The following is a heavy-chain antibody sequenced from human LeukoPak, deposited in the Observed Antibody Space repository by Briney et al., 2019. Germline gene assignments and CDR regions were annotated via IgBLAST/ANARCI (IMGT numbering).Heavy chain of an antibody. J-gene: IGHJ6*03. V-gene: IGHV4-30-4*08. CDR1: GGSISSGDYY. D-gene: IGHD1-26*01. CDR3: ARASVNRIVGLYYYYMDV. CDR2: IYYSGST. Sequence: PSETLSLTCTVSGGSISSGDYYWCWIRQPPGKGLEWIGYIYYSGSTYYNPSLKSRVTISVDTSKNKFSLKLSSVTAADTAVYYSARASVNRIVGLYYYYMDVWGKGTTVTVTS.